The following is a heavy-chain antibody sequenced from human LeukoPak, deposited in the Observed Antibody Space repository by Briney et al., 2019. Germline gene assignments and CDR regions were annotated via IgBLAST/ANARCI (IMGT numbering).Heavy chain of an antibody. D-gene: IGHD3-22*01. CDR3: ARDGGYAYDSSGYYLG. CDR2: IIPIFGTA. Sequence: SVKVSCKASGGTFSSYAISWVRQAPGQGLEWMGGIIPIFGTADYAKKFQGRVSITADESTSTAYMELSSLRSEDTAVYYCARDGGYAYDSSGYYLGWGQGTLVTVSS. V-gene: IGHV1-69*01. CDR1: GGTFSSYA. J-gene: IGHJ4*02.